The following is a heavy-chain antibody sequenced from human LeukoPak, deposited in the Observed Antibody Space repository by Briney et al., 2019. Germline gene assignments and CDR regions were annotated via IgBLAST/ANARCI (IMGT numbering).Heavy chain of an antibody. CDR1: SGSINSGDFY. CDR2: IYYSGTT. Sequence: PSETLSLTCTVSSGSINSGDFYWSWIRQPPGKGPEWIGIIYYSGTTYYNPSLGSRLTISVNTTKTQFFLKLSSVPAATPAFYSCARVGRKDGNHPPNWFVSWGRGTLVTVSS. J-gene: IGHJ5*01. CDR3: ARVGRKDGNHPPNWFVS. V-gene: IGHV4-30-4*01. D-gene: IGHD5-24*01.